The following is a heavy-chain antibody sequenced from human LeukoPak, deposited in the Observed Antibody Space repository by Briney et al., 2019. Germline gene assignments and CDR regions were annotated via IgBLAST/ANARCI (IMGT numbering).Heavy chain of an antibody. CDR3: AKSERRGYSGYDNARYYFGY. J-gene: IGHJ4*02. CDR1: GFTFSSYA. V-gene: IGHV3-23*01. D-gene: IGHD5-12*01. Sequence: GGSLRLSCAASGFTFSSYAMSWVRQAPGKGLEWVSAISGSGGSTYYADSVKGRFTISRDNSKNTLYLQMNSLRAEDTAVYYCAKSERRGYSGYDNARYYFGYWGQGTLVTVSS. CDR2: ISGSGGST.